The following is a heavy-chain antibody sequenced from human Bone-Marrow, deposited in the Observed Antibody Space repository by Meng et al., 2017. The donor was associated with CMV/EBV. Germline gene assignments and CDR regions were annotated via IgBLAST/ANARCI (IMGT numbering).Heavy chain of an antibody. CDR2: IYYSGST. V-gene: IGHV4-61*05. CDR3: ARGRLDFWSGYHNYYYGMDV. J-gene: IGHJ6*02. Sequence: SETLSLTCTVSGGSISSSSYYWGWILQPPGKGLEWIGYIYYSGSTNYNPSLKSRVTISVDTSKNQFSLKLSSVTAADTAVYYCARGRLDFWSGYHNYYYGMDVWGQGTTVTVSS. D-gene: IGHD3-3*01. CDR1: GGSISSSSYY.